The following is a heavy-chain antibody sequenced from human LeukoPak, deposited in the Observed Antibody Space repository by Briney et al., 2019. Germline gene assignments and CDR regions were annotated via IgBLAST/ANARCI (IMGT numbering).Heavy chain of an antibody. D-gene: IGHD3-3*01. Sequence: GXSLRLSCAASGFTFSSYSMNWVRQAPGKGLEWVSSISSSSSYIYYADSVKGRFTISRDNAKNPLYLQMNRLRAEDTDVYYCAREMESRITIFGVVIIGFDYWGQGTLVTVSS. J-gene: IGHJ4*02. V-gene: IGHV3-21*01. CDR2: ISSSSSYI. CDR3: AREMESRITIFGVVIIGFDY. CDR1: GFTFSSYS.